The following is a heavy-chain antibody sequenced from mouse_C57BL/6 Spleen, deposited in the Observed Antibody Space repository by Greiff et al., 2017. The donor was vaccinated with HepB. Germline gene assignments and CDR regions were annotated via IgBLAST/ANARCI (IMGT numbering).Heavy chain of an antibody. V-gene: IGHV5-6*01. CDR3: ARQLQGAIDY. D-gene: IGHD1-1*01. J-gene: IGHJ4*01. CDR2: ISSGGSYT. Sequence: EVKLVESGGDLVKPGGSLKLSCAASGFTFSSYGMSWVRQTPDKRLEWVATISSGGSYTYYPDSVKGRFTISRDNAKNTLYLQMSSLKSEDTAMYYCARQLQGAIDYWGQGTSVTVSS. CDR1: GFTFSSYG.